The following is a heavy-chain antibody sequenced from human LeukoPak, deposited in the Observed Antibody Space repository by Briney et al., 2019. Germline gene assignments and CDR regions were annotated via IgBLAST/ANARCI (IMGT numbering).Heavy chain of an antibody. J-gene: IGHJ4*02. V-gene: IGHV1-18*01. CDR3: ARIQSRIIAARPGNPAFDY. Sequence: ASVKVSCKASGYXFTSYDISWVRQAPGQGLEWMGWISTYNDNTRYAQKLQGRVTMTTDTSTSTVYMELKSLRSDDTAVYYCARIQSRIIAARPGNPAFDYWGRGTLVTVSS. CDR2: ISTYNDNT. CDR1: GYXFTSYD. D-gene: IGHD6-6*01.